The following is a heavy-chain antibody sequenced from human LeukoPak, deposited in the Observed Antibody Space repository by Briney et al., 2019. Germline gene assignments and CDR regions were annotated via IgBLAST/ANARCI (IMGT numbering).Heavy chain of an antibody. J-gene: IGHJ5*02. CDR1: GGTFGSYA. CDR3: ARTAYYYDSSGQIGFDP. D-gene: IGHD3-22*01. V-gene: IGHV1-69*13. CDR2: IIPIFGTA. Sequence: GASVKVSCKASGGTFGSYAISWVRQAPGQGLEWMGGIIPIFGTANYAQKFQGRVTITADESTSTAYMELSSLRSEDTAVYYCARTAYYYDSSGQIGFDPWGQGTLVTVSS.